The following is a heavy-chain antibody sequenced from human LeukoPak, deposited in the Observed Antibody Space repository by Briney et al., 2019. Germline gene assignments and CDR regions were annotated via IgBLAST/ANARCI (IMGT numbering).Heavy chain of an antibody. J-gene: IGHJ4*02. Sequence: SGTLSLTCAVSGVSISGSNWWSWVRQPPGKGLEWIGEISHSGTTNYNPSLKSRVTISVDKSKNQFSLNLSSVTAADSAVYYCGVAASAFDYWGQGTLVTVSS. CDR1: GVSISGSNW. CDR3: GVAASAFDY. D-gene: IGHD2-15*01. V-gene: IGHV4-4*02. CDR2: ISHSGTT.